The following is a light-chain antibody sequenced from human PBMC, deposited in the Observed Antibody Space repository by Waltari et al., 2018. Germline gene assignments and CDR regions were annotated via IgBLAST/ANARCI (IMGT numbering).Light chain of an antibody. Sequence: EIVLTQSPGTPTLSVGERATDSCRASEGVSRALAWYQQKPGQAPRLLIYGASTRATGIPDRFSGSGSGTDFSLTISRLEPDDFAVYYCQHYLRLPVTFGQGTTVEI. CDR3: QHYLRLPVT. V-gene: IGKV3-20*01. CDR1: EGVSRA. CDR2: GAS. J-gene: IGKJ1*01.